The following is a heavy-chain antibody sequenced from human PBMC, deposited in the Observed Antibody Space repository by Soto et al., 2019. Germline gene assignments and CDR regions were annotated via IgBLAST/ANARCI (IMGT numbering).Heavy chain of an antibody. CDR3: AREEEDTAMVY. CDR1: GYSFTSYA. V-gene: IGHV1-3*05. Sequence: QVQLVQSGAEEKKPGASVKVSCKASGYSFTSYAMHWVRQAPVQRLEWMGWINAGNGNTKYSQKFQGRVTITRDTSASTAYMELSSLRSEDTAVYYCAREEEDTAMVYWGQGTLVTVSS. D-gene: IGHD5-18*01. CDR2: INAGNGNT. J-gene: IGHJ4*02.